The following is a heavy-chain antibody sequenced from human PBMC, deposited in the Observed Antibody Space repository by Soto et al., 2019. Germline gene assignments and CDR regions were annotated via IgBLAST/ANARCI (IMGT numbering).Heavy chain of an antibody. Sequence: GASVKVSCKASGYTFTSYAMHWVRQAPGQRLEWMGWINAGNGNTKYSQKFQGRVTITRDTSASTAYMELSSLRSEDTAVYYCARGNQGDADYDFWSGSPFPLVGDYYYGMDVWGQGTTVTVSS. V-gene: IGHV1-3*01. CDR1: GYTFTSYA. J-gene: IGHJ6*02. D-gene: IGHD3-3*01. CDR3: ARGNQGDADYDFWSGSPFPLVGDYYYGMDV. CDR2: INAGNGNT.